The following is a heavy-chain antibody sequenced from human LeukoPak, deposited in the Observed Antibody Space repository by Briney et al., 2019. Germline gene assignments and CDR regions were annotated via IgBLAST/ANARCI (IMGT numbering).Heavy chain of an antibody. CDR1: GFTFSSYS. Sequence: GGSLRLSCAASGFTFSSYSMNWVRQAPGKGLEWVSSISSSSSYIYYADSVKGRFTISRDNAKNSPYLQLNSLRAEDTAVYYCARDHGSGTYYFDYWGQGTLVTVSS. J-gene: IGHJ4*02. V-gene: IGHV3-21*01. CDR3: ARDHGSGTYYFDY. CDR2: ISSSSSYI. D-gene: IGHD3-10*01.